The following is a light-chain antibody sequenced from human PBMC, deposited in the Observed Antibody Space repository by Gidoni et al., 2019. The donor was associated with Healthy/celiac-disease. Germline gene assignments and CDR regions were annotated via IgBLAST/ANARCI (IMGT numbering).Light chain of an antibody. J-gene: IGKJ4*01. Sequence: DIQMTQSPSTLSAPVGDRVTITCRASQSISSWLAWYQQKPGKAPKLLIYDASSLESGVPSRFSGSGSGTEFTLTISSLQPDDFATYYCQQYNSYSTFXGXTKVEIK. V-gene: IGKV1-5*01. CDR2: DAS. CDR1: QSISSW. CDR3: QQYNSYST.